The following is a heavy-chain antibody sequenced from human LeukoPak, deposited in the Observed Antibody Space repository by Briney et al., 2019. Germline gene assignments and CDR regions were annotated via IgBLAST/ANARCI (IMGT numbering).Heavy chain of an antibody. CDR2: ISNDGSDK. V-gene: IGHV3-30*18. J-gene: IGHJ4*02. CDR1: GFTFSNYV. Sequence: SGGSLRLSCAVSGFTFSNYVMHWVRQSPGKGLEWVALISNDGSDKYYADSVKGRFTISRDNSKNTLYLQLNSLRAEDTAVYYCAKELLGEGSMVADFDSWGQGALVTVFS. D-gene: IGHD3-10*01. CDR3: AKELLGEGSMVADFDS.